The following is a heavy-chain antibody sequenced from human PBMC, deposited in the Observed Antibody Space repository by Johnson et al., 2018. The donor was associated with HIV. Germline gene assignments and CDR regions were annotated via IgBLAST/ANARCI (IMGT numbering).Heavy chain of an antibody. CDR3: AKDRSGSAGAFDI. V-gene: IGHV3-15*01. CDR2: IKSESDGGST. D-gene: IGHD1-26*01. CDR1: GFTVTKAW. Sequence: EVQLVESGGGLVKPGGSLRLSCAASGFTVTKAWMNWVRQAPGKGLEWVGRIKSESDGGSTDHAAPVQGRFTISRDNSNNTLYLQRNSLRAEDTAVYYCAKDRSGSAGAFDIWGQGTMVTVSS. J-gene: IGHJ3*02.